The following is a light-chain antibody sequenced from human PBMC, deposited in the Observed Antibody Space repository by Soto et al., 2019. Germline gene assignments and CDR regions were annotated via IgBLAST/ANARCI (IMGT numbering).Light chain of an antibody. CDR3: QTWGTGSAV. J-gene: IGLJ7*01. CDR1: SWYSTYA. CDR2: INSDGRY. Sequence: QSVLTQSPSASASLGASVKLTCTRSSWYSTYAIAWHQQQEEKGPRYLMKINSDGRYYKGDGIPARFSGSTSGAERYLTISCHHSEDEADYSCQTWGTGSAVFGGGTQLTVL. V-gene: IGLV4-69*01.